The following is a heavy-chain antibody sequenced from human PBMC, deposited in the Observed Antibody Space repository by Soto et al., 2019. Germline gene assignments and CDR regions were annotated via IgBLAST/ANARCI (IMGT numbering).Heavy chain of an antibody. Sequence: EVQVVESGGDLVQPGGSLRLSCAASGFTFSSSKMHWVRQAPGKGLEWVSSITSGGTTMYYADSVKGRFTISRDDALNSLYLQRNSLRVEDTAVYYCLSGWPVIWGQGTLVTVSS. J-gene: IGHJ4*02. V-gene: IGHV3-48*01. CDR1: GFTFSSSK. CDR2: ITSGGTTM. CDR3: LSGWPVI.